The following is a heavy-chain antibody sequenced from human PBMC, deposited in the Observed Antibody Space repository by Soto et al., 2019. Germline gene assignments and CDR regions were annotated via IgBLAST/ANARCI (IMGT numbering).Heavy chain of an antibody. CDR2: IYYSGST. J-gene: IGHJ6*02. Sequence: SDTLSLTCTVSGFSIISSSYYWGWIRQPPGKGLEWIGSIYYSGSTYYNPSLKSRVTISVDTSKNQFSLKLSSVTAADTAVYYCARRLYYDSSGFEGGGMDVWGQGTTVTVS. CDR3: ARRLYYDSSGFEGGGMDV. V-gene: IGHV4-39*01. CDR1: GFSIISSSYY. D-gene: IGHD3-22*01.